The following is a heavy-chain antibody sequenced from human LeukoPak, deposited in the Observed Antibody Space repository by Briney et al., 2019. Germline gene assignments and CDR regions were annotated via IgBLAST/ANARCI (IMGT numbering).Heavy chain of an antibody. CDR3: ARGVLQDYFDSSGFHHRGGVDF. CDR2: INHSGST. J-gene: IGHJ4*02. Sequence: PSETLSLTCAVYGGSFSGYYWSWIRQPPGKGLEWIGEINHSGSTNYNPSLKSRVTISVDTSKNQVSLTLTSVTAADTVTYFCARGVLQDYFDSSGFHHRGGVDFWGRGTLVTVSS. CDR1: GGSFSGYY. V-gene: IGHV4-34*01. D-gene: IGHD3-22*01.